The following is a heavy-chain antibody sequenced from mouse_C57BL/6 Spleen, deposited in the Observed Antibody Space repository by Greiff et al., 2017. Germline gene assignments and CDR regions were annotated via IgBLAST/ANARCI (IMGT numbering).Heavy chain of an antibody. CDR2: LYPGDGDT. CDR3: ARSAYYGNYVWYFDV. D-gene: IGHD2-10*01. V-gene: IGHV1-82*01. Sequence: VQLQQSGPELVKPGASVKISCKASGYAFSSSWMNWVKQRPGKGLEWIGRLYPGDGDTNYNGKFTGKATLTADKSSSTAYMQLSSLTAEDSAVTFCARSAYYGNYVWYFDVWGTGTTVTVSS. CDR1: GYAFSSSW. J-gene: IGHJ1*03.